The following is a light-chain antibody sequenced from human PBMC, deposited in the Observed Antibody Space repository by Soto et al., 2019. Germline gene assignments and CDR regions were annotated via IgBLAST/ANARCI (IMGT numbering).Light chain of an antibody. V-gene: IGLV1-40*01. CDR3: QSYDSSLSGFYV. CDR1: SSNIGAGYD. Sequence: QSVLTQPPSVSGAPGQRVTISCTGSSSNIGAGYDVHWYQELPGRAPKLLIYANSNRPSGVPGRFSGSRSGTSASLAITGLQAEDEADYSCQSYDSSLSGFYVFGTGTKVTVL. CDR2: ANS. J-gene: IGLJ1*01.